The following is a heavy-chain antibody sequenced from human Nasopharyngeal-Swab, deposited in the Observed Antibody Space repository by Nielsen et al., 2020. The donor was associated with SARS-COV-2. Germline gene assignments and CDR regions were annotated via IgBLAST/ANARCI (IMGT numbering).Heavy chain of an antibody. CDR3: AKDNRGYSKHMDV. Sequence: SLRLSCAASGFTFDGYAMHWVWQAPGEGMEWVSGIAWNSGSIDYEDSVKGRFTISRDNAKNSLYLQMNSLKTEDTALYYCAKDNRGYSKHMDVWGKGTTVTVSS. CDR2: IAWNSGSI. J-gene: IGHJ6*03. V-gene: IGHV3-9*01. CDR1: GFTFDGYA. D-gene: IGHD6-25*01.